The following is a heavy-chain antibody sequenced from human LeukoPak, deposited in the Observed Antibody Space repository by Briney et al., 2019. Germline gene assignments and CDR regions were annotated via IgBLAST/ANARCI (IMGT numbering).Heavy chain of an antibody. CDR2: IYYSGST. CDR1: GGSISSYY. Sequence: SETLSLTCTVSGGSISSYYWSWIRQPPGKGLEWIGYIYYSGSTNYNPSLKSRVTISVDTSKNQFSLKLSSVTAADTAVYYCARDLVRGDYDSSGSFLGNWFDPWGQGTLVTVSS. D-gene: IGHD3-22*01. V-gene: IGHV4-59*01. CDR3: ARDLVRGDYDSSGSFLGNWFDP. J-gene: IGHJ5*02.